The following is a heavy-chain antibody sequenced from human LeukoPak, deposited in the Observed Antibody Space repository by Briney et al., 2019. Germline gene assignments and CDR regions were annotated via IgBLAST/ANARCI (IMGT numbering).Heavy chain of an antibody. V-gene: IGHV4-34*01. CDR3: ARGEERYCSGGSCYSGVTGRALDY. Sequence: RSSETLSLTCAVYGGSFSGYYWSWIRQPPGKGLEWIGEINHSGSTNYNPSLKSRVTISVDTSKNQFSLKLSSVTAADTAVYYCARGEERYCSGGSCYSGVTGRALDYWGQGTLVTVSS. J-gene: IGHJ4*02. D-gene: IGHD2-15*01. CDR2: INHSGST. CDR1: GGSFSGYY.